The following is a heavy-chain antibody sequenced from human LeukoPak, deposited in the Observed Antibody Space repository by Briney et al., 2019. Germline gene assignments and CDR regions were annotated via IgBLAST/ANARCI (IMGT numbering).Heavy chain of an antibody. V-gene: IGHV3-7*05. CDR1: GFTFSSYW. J-gene: IGHJ4*02. CDR2: IKQDGSEK. CDR3: AREGHQLAFDY. D-gene: IGHD2-2*01. Sequence: GGSLRLSCAASGFTFSSYWLSWVRQAPGKGLEWVANIKQDGSEKYYVDSVKGRFTISRDNAKNSLYLQMNSLRAEDTAVYYCAREGHQLAFDYWGQGTLVTVSS.